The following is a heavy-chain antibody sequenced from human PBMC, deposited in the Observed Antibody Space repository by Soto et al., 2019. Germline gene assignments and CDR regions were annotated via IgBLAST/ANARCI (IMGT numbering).Heavy chain of an antibody. CDR2: TYYSGST. Sequence: SETLSLTCSVSGASVTSSSYYWGWLRHPPGKGLEWIGYTYYSGSTRYSPSLKSRVTISIDTSKNQFSLILSSVTAADTAVYYCARGAAYDFWSGYYNYWGQGTLVTVSS. CDR1: GASVTSSSYY. D-gene: IGHD3-3*01. J-gene: IGHJ4*02. CDR3: ARGAAYDFWSGYYNY. V-gene: IGHV4-61*01.